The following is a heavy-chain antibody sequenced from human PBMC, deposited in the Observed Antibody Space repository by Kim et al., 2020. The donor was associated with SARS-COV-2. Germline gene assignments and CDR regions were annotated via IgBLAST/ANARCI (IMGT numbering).Heavy chain of an antibody. Sequence: ASVKVSCKASGYTFTSYGISWVRQAPGQGLEWMGWISAYNGNTNYAQKLQGRVTMTTDTSTSTAYMELRSLRSDDTAVYYCAREYYYDSSGYYDYWGQGTLVTVSS. V-gene: IGHV1-18*01. CDR1: GYTFTSYG. CDR3: AREYYYDSSGYYDY. CDR2: ISAYNGNT. J-gene: IGHJ4*02. D-gene: IGHD3-22*01.